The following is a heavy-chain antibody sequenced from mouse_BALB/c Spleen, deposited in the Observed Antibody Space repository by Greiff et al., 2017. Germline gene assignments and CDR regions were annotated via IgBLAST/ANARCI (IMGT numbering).Heavy chain of an antibody. CDR2: ISSGGSYT. CDR1: GFTFSSYG. D-gene: IGHD2-1*01. CDR3: ARHNGNYVWFAY. J-gene: IGHJ3*01. Sequence: EVKVVESGGDLVKPGGSLKLSCAASGFTFSSYGMSWVRQTPDKRLEWVATISSGGSYTYYPDSVKGRFTISRDNAKNTLYLQMSSLKSEDTAMYYCARHNGNYVWFAYWGQGTLVTVSA. V-gene: IGHV5-6*01.